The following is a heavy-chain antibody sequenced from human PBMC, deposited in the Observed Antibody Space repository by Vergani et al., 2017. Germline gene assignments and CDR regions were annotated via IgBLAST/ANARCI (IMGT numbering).Heavy chain of an antibody. CDR3: AKVQGGGGNYGRFDP. CDR2: ISVSGGNA. D-gene: IGHD3-10*01. V-gene: IGHV3-23*01. J-gene: IGHJ5*02. CDR1: GFTFSTSA. Sequence: EVQLLESGGGLVQPGGSLRLSCAASGFTFSTSAMNWVRQAPGKGLEWVSSISVSGGNAYYADSVKGRFTISRDNSRDTLYLQMNSLRADDTALYYCAKVQGGGGNYGRFDPWGQGTLVTVSP.